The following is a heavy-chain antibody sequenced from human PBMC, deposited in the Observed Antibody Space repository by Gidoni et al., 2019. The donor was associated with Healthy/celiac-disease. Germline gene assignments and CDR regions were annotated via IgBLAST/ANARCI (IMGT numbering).Heavy chain of an antibody. Sequence: QVQLQQWVAGLLKPSDTLSLTCAVYGGSFSGDYWSWIRQPPGKGLEWIGAINHSGSTNYNPALKSRVTISVDTSKNQFSLKLSSVTAADTAVYYCARKGYCSSTSCPRAQAGMDVWGQGTTVTVSS. J-gene: IGHJ6*02. D-gene: IGHD2-2*01. V-gene: IGHV4-34*01. CDR2: INHSGST. CDR3: ARKGYCSSTSCPRAQAGMDV. CDR1: GGSFSGDY.